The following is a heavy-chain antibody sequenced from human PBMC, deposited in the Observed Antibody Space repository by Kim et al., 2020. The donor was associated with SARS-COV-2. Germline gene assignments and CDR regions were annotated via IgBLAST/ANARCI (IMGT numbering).Heavy chain of an antibody. Sequence: GSNKYYADSVKGRFTISRDNSKNTLYLQMNSLRAEDTAVYYCARVGLAAAWGQGTLVTVSS. D-gene: IGHD6-13*01. CDR2: GSNK. J-gene: IGHJ5*02. V-gene: IGHV3-30*01. CDR3: ARVGLAAA.